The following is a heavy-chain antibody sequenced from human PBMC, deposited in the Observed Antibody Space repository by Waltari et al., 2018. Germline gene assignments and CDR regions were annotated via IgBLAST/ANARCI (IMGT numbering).Heavy chain of an antibody. V-gene: IGHV4-31*03. D-gene: IGHD2-15*01. CDR1: GGSISSGGYY. CDR3: AICSGGSCYSGCAFDI. Sequence: QVQLQESGPGLVKPSQTLSLTCTVSGGSISSGGYYWSWIRQHPGKGLEWIGYIYYSGSTYYNPSLKSRVTISVDTSKNQFSLKLSSVTAADTAVYYCAICSGGSCYSGCAFDIWGQGTMVTVSS. J-gene: IGHJ3*02. CDR2: IYYSGST.